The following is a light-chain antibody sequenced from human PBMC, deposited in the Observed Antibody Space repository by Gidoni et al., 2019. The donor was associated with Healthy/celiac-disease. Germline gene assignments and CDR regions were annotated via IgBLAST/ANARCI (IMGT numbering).Light chain of an antibody. CDR3: QQYNSYWT. CDR2: KES. J-gene: IGKJ1*01. Sequence: DIQMTQSPSTLSASVGERVTITCRASQSISSWLAWYQQKPGKAPKLLIYKESSLESGVPSRFSGPGSVTEFTLTISSLQPDDFATYYCQQYNSYWTFGQGTKVEIK. CDR1: QSISSW. V-gene: IGKV1-5*03.